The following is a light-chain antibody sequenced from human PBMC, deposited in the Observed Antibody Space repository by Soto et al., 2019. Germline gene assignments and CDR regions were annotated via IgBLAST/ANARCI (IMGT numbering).Light chain of an antibody. CDR2: GAS. J-gene: IGKJ4*01. V-gene: IGKV3-15*01. Sequence: EIVMTQSPGTLSVSPGERATLSCRASQSVSGNFAWYQQKPGQAPRLLIYGASTRATGIPARFSGSGSGTEFTLTSSSPQSKDFAVYYYQQYNKWPLTIGGGTKVEIK. CDR3: QQYNKWPLT. CDR1: QSVSGN.